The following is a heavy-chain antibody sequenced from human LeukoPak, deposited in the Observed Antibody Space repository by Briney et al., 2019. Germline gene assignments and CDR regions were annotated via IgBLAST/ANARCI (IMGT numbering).Heavy chain of an antibody. Sequence: TGGSLRLSCAASGFTFSTYDMHWVRQAPGKGLEWVAVISYDGSNKYYADSVKGRFTISRDKFKNTLYLQMDSLRVEDTAVYYCAKECYSGNSISCLFDYWGQGTLVTVSS. D-gene: IGHD6-13*01. V-gene: IGHV3-30*18. CDR3: AKECYSGNSISCLFDY. CDR1: GFTFSTYD. CDR2: ISYDGSNK. J-gene: IGHJ4*02.